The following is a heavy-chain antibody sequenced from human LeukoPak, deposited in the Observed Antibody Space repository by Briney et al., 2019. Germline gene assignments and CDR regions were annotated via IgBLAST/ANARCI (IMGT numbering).Heavy chain of an antibody. CDR2: IYYSGST. J-gene: IGHJ4*02. Sequence: PSETLSLTCTGSGGSISSYYWSWIRQPPGKGLEWIGYIYYSGSTNYNPSLKSRVTISVDTSKNQFSLKLSSVTAADTAVYYCARGGSLFDYWGQGTLVTVSS. CDR1: GGSISSYY. CDR3: ARGGSLFDY. V-gene: IGHV4-59*12.